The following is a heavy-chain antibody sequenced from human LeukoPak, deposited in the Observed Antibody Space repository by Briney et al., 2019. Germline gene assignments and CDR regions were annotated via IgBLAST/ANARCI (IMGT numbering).Heavy chain of an antibody. J-gene: IGHJ4*02. CDR3: TTDSNYYDSSGNLYFDY. D-gene: IGHD3-22*01. Sequence: GGSLRLSCAASGFTFSNAWMSWVRQAPGRGLEWVGRIKSKTDGGTTDYAAPVKGRFTISRDDSKNTLYLQMNSLKTEDTAVYYCTTDSNYYDSSGNLYFDYWGQGTLVTVSS. CDR1: GFTFSNAW. V-gene: IGHV3-15*01. CDR2: IKSKTDGGTT.